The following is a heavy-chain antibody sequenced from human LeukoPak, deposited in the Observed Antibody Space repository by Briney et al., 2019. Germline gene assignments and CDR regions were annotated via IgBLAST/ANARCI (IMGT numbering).Heavy chain of an antibody. CDR1: GGSISSSTYY. D-gene: IGHD1-26*01. CDR2: IYYSGST. Sequence: RTSETLSLTCTVSGGSISSSTYYWGWIRQPPGKGLEWIGSIYYSGSTYYNPSLKSRVTISVETSKNQFSLKLNSVTAADTAVYYCATPYSGGYHGLDIWGQGTMVTVSS. J-gene: IGHJ3*02. CDR3: ATPYSGGYHGLDI. V-gene: IGHV4-39*01.